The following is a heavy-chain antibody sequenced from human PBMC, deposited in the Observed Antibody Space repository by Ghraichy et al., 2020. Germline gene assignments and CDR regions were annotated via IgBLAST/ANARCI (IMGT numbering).Heavy chain of an antibody. CDR3: AREPLHLAVAGPADAFDI. CDR1: GYTFTGYY. Sequence: ASVKVSCKASGYTFTGYYMHWVRQAPGQGLEWMGWINPNSGGTNYAQKFQGRVTMTRDTSISTAYMELSRLRSDDTAVYYCAREPLHLAVAGPADAFDIWGQGTMVTVSS. V-gene: IGHV1-2*02. D-gene: IGHD6-19*01. CDR2: INPNSGGT. J-gene: IGHJ3*02.